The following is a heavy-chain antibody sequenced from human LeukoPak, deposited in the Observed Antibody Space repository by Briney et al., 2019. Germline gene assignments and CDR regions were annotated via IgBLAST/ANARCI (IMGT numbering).Heavy chain of an antibody. CDR2: ISWDGRNK. Sequence: GGSLRLSCVASGFTFSNYGIHWVRQAPGKGLEWVASISWDGRNKRYADSVTGRFTISRDNSQNTLYLQMNSLRGEDTAIYYCARSVVTPSSWFDPWGQGTLVTVSS. J-gene: IGHJ5*02. D-gene: IGHD4-23*01. CDR3: ARSVVTPSSWFDP. V-gene: IGHV3-30*03. CDR1: GFTFSNYG.